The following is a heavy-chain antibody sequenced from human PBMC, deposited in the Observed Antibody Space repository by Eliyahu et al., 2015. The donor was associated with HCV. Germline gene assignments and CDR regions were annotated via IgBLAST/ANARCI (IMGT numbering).Heavy chain of an antibody. Sequence: EVQLLESGGGLVQRGGSLRLSCAASGFTFSSHAVSWVRQAPGKGLGRVSGIXGSGGSTYHADSVKGRFTISRDNSKNTLYLQMNSLRADDTAVYYCAREGPYYDSSGYFDYWGQGTLVTVSS. CDR2: IXGSGGST. D-gene: IGHD3-22*01. J-gene: IGHJ4*02. V-gene: IGHV3-23*01. CDR1: GFTFSSHA. CDR3: AREGPYYDSSGYFDY.